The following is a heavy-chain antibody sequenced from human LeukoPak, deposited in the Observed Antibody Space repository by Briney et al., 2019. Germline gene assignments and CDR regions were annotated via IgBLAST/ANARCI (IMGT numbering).Heavy chain of an antibody. D-gene: IGHD3-3*01. J-gene: IGHJ4*02. Sequence: GGSLRLSCAASGFTFSDYYMSWIRQAPGKGLEWVSYISSSGSTIYYADSVKGRFTISRDNSKNTLYLQMNSLRAEDTAVYYCAKDPDFWSGYADYWGQGTLVTVSS. CDR2: ISSSGSTI. V-gene: IGHV3-11*01. CDR1: GFTFSDYY. CDR3: AKDPDFWSGYADY.